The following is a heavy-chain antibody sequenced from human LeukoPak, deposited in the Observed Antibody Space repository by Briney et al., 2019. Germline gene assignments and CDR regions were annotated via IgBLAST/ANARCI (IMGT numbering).Heavy chain of an antibody. J-gene: IGHJ4*02. Sequence: GASVKVSCKASGGTFSSYAISWVRQAPGQGLEWMGGIIPIFGTANYAQKFQGRVTITADKSTSTAYMELRSLRSEDTAVYYCARGVFPYYFDYWGQGTLVTVSS. CDR1: GGTFSSYA. CDR3: ARGVFPYYFDY. V-gene: IGHV1-69*06. CDR2: IIPIFGTA. D-gene: IGHD6-13*01.